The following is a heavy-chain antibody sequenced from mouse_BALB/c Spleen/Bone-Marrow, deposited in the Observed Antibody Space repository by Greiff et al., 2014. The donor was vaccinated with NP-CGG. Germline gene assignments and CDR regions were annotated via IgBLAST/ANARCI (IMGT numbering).Heavy chain of an antibody. CDR2: IHPGSGST. CDR1: GYTFTDYE. V-gene: IGHV1-15*01. D-gene: IGHD3-3*01. CDR3: TRGWDAMDY. J-gene: IGHJ4*01. Sequence: QVQLKESGAELVRPGASVKLSCKALGYTFTDYEIHWVKQTPEHGLEWIGAIHPGSGSTAYNQKFKGKATLTVDKSSNTAHMELSSLTSEDSAVYYCTRGWDAMDYWGQGTSVTVSS.